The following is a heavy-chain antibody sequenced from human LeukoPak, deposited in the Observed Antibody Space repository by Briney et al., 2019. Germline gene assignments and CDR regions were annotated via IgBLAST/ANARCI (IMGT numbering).Heavy chain of an antibody. V-gene: IGHV1-2*02. CDR2: INPNNGGT. Sequence: GASVKVSCKPSGYTFTAYYIHWVRQAPGQGLEWMGWINPNNGGTNYAQKFQGRVTMTRDTSISTAYMELSRLRSDDTAVYYCARGYALYSGRYIDFDYWGQGTLVTVSS. J-gene: IGHJ4*02. CDR1: GYTFTAYY. CDR3: ARGYALYSGRYIDFDY. D-gene: IGHD1-26*01.